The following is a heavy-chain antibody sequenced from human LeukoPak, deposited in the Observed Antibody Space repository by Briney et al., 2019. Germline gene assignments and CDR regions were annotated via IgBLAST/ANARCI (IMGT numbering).Heavy chain of an antibody. CDR2: ISYDGSNK. Sequence: GGSLRLSCAASGFTFSSYAMHWVRQAPGKGLEWVAVISYDGSNKYYADSVKGRFTISRDNSKNTLYLQMSSLTSEDTAVYYCARVSDDSGWNFDYWGQGTLVTVSS. CDR3: ARVSDDSGWNFDY. V-gene: IGHV3-30-3*01. D-gene: IGHD6-19*01. CDR1: GFTFSSYA. J-gene: IGHJ4*02.